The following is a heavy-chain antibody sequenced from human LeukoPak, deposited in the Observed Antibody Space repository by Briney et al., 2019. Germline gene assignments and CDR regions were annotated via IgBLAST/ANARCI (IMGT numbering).Heavy chain of an antibody. V-gene: IGHV3-72*01. CDR2: TRNKANSYTT. Sequence: GGSLRLSCAASGFTFSDHYMDWVRQAPGKGLEWVGRTRNKANSYTTEYAASVKGRFTISRDDSQNSLYLQMDSLKTEDTAVYYCAKDWSTYYDFWSGYPGDNYFDYWGQGALVTVSS. CDR3: AKDWSTYYDFWSGYPGDNYFDY. J-gene: IGHJ4*02. D-gene: IGHD3-3*01. CDR1: GFTFSDHY.